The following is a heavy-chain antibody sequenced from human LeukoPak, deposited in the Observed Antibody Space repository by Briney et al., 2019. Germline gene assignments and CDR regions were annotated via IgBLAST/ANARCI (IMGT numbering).Heavy chain of an antibody. CDR2: ISGSGGST. J-gene: IGHJ4*02. CDR3: VRNWGEDY. CDR1: GFTFSSYA. D-gene: IGHD7-27*01. Sequence: PGGSLRLSCAASGFTFSSYAMSWVRQAPGKGLEWVSAISGSGGSTYYADSVKGRFTISRDNAKNTLFLQMNSLRAEDTAIYYCVRNWGEDYWGQGTLVTVSS. V-gene: IGHV3-23*01.